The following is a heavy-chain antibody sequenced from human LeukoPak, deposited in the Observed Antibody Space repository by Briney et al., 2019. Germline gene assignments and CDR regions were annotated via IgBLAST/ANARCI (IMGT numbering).Heavy chain of an antibody. CDR2: ISYDGSNK. CDR3: AKGTCSSTSCHFDY. J-gene: IGHJ4*02. V-gene: IGHV3-30*18. CDR1: GFTFSSYG. Sequence: PGGSLRLSCAASGFTFSSYGMHWVRQAPGKGLEWVAVISYDGSNKYYADSVKGRFTISRDNSKNTLYLQMNSLRAEDTAVYYCAKGTCSSTSCHFDYWGQGTLVTVSS. D-gene: IGHD2-2*01.